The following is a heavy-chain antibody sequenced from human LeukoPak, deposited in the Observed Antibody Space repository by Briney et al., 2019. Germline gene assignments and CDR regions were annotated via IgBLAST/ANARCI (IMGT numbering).Heavy chain of an antibody. CDR1: GYTFTGYY. Sequence: ASVKVSCKASGYTFTGYYMHWVRQAPGQGLEWMGWINPNSGGTNYAQKFRGRVTMTRDTSISTAYMELSRLRSDDTAVYYCARVLYYDILTGYYNYYYYGMDVWGQGTTVTVSS. V-gene: IGHV1-2*02. CDR2: INPNSGGT. J-gene: IGHJ6*02. D-gene: IGHD3-9*01. CDR3: ARVLYYDILTGYYNYYYYGMDV.